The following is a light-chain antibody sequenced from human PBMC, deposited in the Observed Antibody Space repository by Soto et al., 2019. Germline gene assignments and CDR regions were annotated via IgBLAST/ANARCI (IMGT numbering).Light chain of an antibody. CDR2: GAS. CDR1: QSISSN. V-gene: IGKV1-39*01. CDR3: QESYSTPWT. J-gene: IGKJ2*01. Sequence: DIQMTQSPYSLSASVGDRVTITCRASQSISSNLNWYQQKPGKAPTLLIYGASSLQSGVPSRFSGSGSGTDFTLIISSLQPEDFATYYCQESYSTPWTFGQGTKLEIK.